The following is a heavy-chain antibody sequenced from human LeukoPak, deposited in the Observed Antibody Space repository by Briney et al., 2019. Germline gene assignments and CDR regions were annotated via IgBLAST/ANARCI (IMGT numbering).Heavy chain of an antibody. CDR3: ARDHQPGDYYDSSGYARNYYYYMDV. V-gene: IGHV1-2*02. Sequence: ASVKVSCKPFGYTFTTYYIHWVRQAPGQGLEWMGWINPNSGGTNYAQKFQGRVTMTRDTSISTAYMELSRLRSDDTAVYYCARDHQPGDYYDSSGYARNYYYYMDVWGKGTTVTVSS. CDR1: GYTFTTYY. J-gene: IGHJ6*03. D-gene: IGHD3-22*01. CDR2: INPNSGGT.